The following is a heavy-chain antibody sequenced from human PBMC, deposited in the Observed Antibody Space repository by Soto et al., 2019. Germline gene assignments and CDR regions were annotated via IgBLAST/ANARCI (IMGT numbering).Heavy chain of an antibody. Sequence: GSLRLSCAASGFTFSSYAMSWVRQAPGKGLAWVSAISGSGGSTYYADSVKGRFTISRDNSKNTLYLQMNSLRAEDTAVYYCAKNALFYDFWSGYYRTVYYYYGMDVWGQGTTVTVSS. V-gene: IGHV3-23*01. D-gene: IGHD3-3*01. CDR2: ISGSGGST. CDR3: AKNALFYDFWSGYYRTVYYYYGMDV. CDR1: GFTFSSYA. J-gene: IGHJ6*02.